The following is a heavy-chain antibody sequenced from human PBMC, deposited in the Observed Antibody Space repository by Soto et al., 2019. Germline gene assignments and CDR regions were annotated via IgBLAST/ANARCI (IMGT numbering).Heavy chain of an antibody. Sequence: GGSLRLSCTGSGFTFSNFAMDWVRQAPGKGLEWVSYIDTRSSRRLYANSVRGRFFISRDDATNSVHLQMDSLRAEDTAVYYCARDIGGGDCLACYYYYGMDVWGQGTTVTVSS. V-gene: IGHV3-48*01. D-gene: IGHD2-21*02. CDR2: IDTRSSRR. CDR3: ARDIGGGDCLACYYYYGMDV. J-gene: IGHJ6*02. CDR1: GFTFSNFA.